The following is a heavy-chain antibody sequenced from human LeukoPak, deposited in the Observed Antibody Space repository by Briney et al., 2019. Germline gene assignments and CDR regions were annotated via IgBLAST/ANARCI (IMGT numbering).Heavy chain of an antibody. J-gene: IGHJ4*02. Sequence: SETLSLTCAVSGYSISSGYYWGWIRQPPGKGLEWIGSIYHSGSTYYNPSLKSRVTISVDTSKNQFSLKLSSVTAADTAVYYCASSSWAAIGYWGQGTPVTVSS. CDR3: ASSSWAAIGY. D-gene: IGHD2-2*01. CDR2: IYHSGST. V-gene: IGHV4-38-2*01. CDR1: GYSISSGYY.